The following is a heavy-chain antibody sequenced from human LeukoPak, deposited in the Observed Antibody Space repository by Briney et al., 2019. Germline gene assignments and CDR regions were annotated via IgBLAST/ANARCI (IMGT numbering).Heavy chain of an antibody. V-gene: IGHV3-20*04. CDR3: ARDMYYDFWSGPNWFDP. CDR1: GFTFDDYG. J-gene: IGHJ5*02. Sequence: PGGSLRLSCAASGFTFDDYGMSWVRQAPGKGLEWVSGINWNGGSTGYADSVEGRFTISRDNAKNSLYLQMNSLRAEDTALYYCARDMYYDFWSGPNWFDPWGQGTLVTVSS. CDR2: INWNGGST. D-gene: IGHD3-3*01.